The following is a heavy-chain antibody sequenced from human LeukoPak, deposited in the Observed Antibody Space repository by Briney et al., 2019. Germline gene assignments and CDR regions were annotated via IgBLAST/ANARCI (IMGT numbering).Heavy chain of an antibody. V-gene: IGHV3-48*04. J-gene: IGHJ4*02. CDR1: GFTFSSYS. CDR3: ARERIRSFDY. CDR2: ISSSSSTI. Sequence: GGSLRLSCAASGFTFSSYSMNGVRQAPGKGLEWVSYISSSSSTIYYGDSVKGRFTISRDNAKNSLYLQMNSLRAEDTAVYYCARERIRSFDYWGQGTLVTVSS.